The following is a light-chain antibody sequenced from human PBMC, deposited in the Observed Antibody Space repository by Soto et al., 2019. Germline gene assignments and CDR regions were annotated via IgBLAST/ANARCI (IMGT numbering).Light chain of an antibody. CDR1: GSDIGRYDF. CDR3: ISCTTSSTRCV. V-gene: IGLV2-14*01. Sequence: QSVLTQPASVAGSPGQSITISCTGTGSDIGRYDFVSWFQQHPGKVPKLVIYEVSSRPSGVSDRFSGSKSGNTASLTISGLQGEDEAEYYCISCTTSSTRCVFRSGTKVTVL. CDR2: EVS. J-gene: IGLJ1*01.